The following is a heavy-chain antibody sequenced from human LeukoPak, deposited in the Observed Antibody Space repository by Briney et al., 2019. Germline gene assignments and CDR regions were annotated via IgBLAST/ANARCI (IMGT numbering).Heavy chain of an antibody. CDR1: GFTFSSYE. Sequence: GGSLRLSCAASGFTFSSYEMNWVRQAPGKGLEWASYISSSGSTIYYADSVKGRFTISRDNAKNSLYLQMNSLRAEDTAVYYCARGGYGDYVRVDYWGQGTQVTVSS. CDR2: ISSSGSTI. J-gene: IGHJ4*02. V-gene: IGHV3-48*03. D-gene: IGHD4-17*01. CDR3: ARGGYGDYVRVDY.